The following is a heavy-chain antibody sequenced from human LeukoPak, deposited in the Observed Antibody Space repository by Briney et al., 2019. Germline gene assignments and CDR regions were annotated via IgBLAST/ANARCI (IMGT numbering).Heavy chain of an antibody. V-gene: IGHV4-30-2*01. CDR3: ARDVTGYSHAFDI. J-gene: IGHJ3*02. CDR1: GGSISSGGYY. D-gene: IGHD3-9*01. CDR2: INHSGST. Sequence: PSETLSLTCTVSGGSISSGGYYWSCIRQPPRKGLECIGYINHSGSTYYNPSLKSRVTISVDRSKNQFSLKLSSVTAADTAVYYCARDVTGYSHAFDIWGQGTMVTVSS.